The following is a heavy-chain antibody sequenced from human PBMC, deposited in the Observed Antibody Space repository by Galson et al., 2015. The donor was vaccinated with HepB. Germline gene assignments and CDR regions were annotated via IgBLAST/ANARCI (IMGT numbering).Heavy chain of an antibody. CDR1: GGTFSSYA. D-gene: IGHD6-13*01. V-gene: IGHV1-69*13. CDR2: IIPIFGTA. Sequence: SVKVSCKASGGTFSSYAISWVRQAPGQGLEWMGGIIPIFGTANYAQKFQGRVTITADESTSTAYMELSSLRSEDTAVYYCARGDTTPAAAGAFDIWGQGTMVTVSS. CDR3: ARGDTTPAAAGAFDI. J-gene: IGHJ3*02.